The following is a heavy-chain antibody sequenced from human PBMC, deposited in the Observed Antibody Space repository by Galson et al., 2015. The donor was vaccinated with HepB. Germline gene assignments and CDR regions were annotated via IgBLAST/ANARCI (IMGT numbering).Heavy chain of an antibody. Sequence: LRLSCAASGFTFSSYAMSWVRQAPGKGLEWVSAISGGGGSTYDADSVKGRFTITRDNSKNTLYLQMNSLRAEDTAIYYCAKSTYSVSYYRSFDFWGQGTLVTVSS. CDR3: AKSTYSVSYYRSFDF. D-gene: IGHD1-26*01. CDR2: ISGGGGST. CDR1: GFTFSSYA. V-gene: IGHV3-23*01. J-gene: IGHJ4*02.